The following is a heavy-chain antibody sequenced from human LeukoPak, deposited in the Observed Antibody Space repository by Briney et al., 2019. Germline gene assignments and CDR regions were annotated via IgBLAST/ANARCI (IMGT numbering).Heavy chain of an antibody. CDR3: ARRIAAAANWFDP. CDR1: GYSFTSYW. D-gene: IGHD6-13*01. CDR2: IYPGDSDT. J-gene: IGHJ5*02. Sequence: GESLKISCKGSGYSFTSYWIGWVRQMPGKGLEWMGIIYPGDSDTRYSPSFQGQVTTSADKSISTAYLQWSSLKASDTAMYYCARRIAAAANWFDPWGQGTLVTVSS. V-gene: IGHV5-51*01.